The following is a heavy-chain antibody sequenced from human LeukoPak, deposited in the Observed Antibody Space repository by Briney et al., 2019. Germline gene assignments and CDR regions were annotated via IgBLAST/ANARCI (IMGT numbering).Heavy chain of an antibody. J-gene: IGHJ6*02. D-gene: IGHD2-8*01. Sequence: GGSLRLSCAASGFTFSSYAMHWVRQAPGKGLEWVGRIKSNTDGGTTDYAAPVKGRLTISRDDSEDTSYLQMNSLKTEDTAVYYCATVSGRPNDHRMDVWGRGTTVTVSS. CDR2: IKSNTDGGTT. CDR1: GFTFSSYA. CDR3: ATVSGRPNDHRMDV. V-gene: IGHV3-15*01.